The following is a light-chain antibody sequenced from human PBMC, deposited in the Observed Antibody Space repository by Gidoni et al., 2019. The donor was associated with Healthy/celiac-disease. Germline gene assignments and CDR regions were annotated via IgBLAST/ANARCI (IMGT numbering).Light chain of an antibody. CDR2: GAS. CDR3: QQYNNWPPRT. CDR1: QSVSSN. J-gene: IGKJ1*01. Sequence: EIVMTQSPATLSVSPGERATLSCRASQSVSSNSAWYQQKPGQAPRLLIYGASTRATGIPARFTLTISSLQSEDVAVYYCQQYNNWPPRTFGQGTKVEIK. V-gene: IGKV3-15*01.